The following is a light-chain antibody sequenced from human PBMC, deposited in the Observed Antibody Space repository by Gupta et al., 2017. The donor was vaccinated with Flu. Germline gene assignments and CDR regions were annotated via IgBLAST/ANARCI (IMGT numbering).Light chain of an antibody. CDR1: SSDVGGYNY. Sequence: XXPXXASXXXGQSVTISCXGTSSDVGGYNYVSWYQHHPGKAPKLIIYEVNKRPSGVPDRFSGSKSGDTASLTVSGLQAEDEADYYCSSYAGSNNLVFGGGTKLTVL. CDR2: EVN. J-gene: IGLJ2*01. V-gene: IGLV2-8*01. CDR3: SSYAGSNNLV.